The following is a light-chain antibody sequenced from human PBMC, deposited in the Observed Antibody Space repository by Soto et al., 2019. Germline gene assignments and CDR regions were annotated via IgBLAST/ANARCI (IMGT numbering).Light chain of an antibody. V-gene: IGKV3-15*01. CDR2: GAS. Sequence: VVTISPAAVSVSTGESAALSCRASQSISSNLAWYQQKPGQPPRLLISGASTRATGIPARFSGSGSGTEFTLTISSLQSEDLAVYHCKQYPDWPLPFGGVTKVDIK. CDR1: QSISSN. J-gene: IGKJ4*01. CDR3: KQYPDWPLP.